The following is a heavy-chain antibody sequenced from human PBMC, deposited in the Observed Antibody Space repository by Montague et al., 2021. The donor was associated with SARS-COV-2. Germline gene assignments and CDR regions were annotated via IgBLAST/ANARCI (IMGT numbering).Heavy chain of an antibody. D-gene: IGHD6-13*01. CDR1: GFTFDIYG. J-gene: IGHJ4*02. V-gene: IGHV3-20*04. CDR2: IKRKGDST. CDR3: VRGAAAGPLDS. Sequence: SLRLSCAASGFTFDIYGMSWVRQGPGKGLEWVSGIKRKGDSTGYEDSVKGRLTISRDNAKNFLYLQMNSLRVEDTALYYCVRGAAAGPLDSWGQGTLVTVS.